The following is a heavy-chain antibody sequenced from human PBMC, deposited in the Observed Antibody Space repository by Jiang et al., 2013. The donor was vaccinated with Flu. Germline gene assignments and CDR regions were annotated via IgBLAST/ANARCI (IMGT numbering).Heavy chain of an antibody. CDR3: ARGREDDSSGYYWVGAFDI. J-gene: IGHJ3*02. CDR1: GGSISSGSYY. V-gene: IGHV4-61*02. D-gene: IGHD3-22*01. CDR2: IYTSGST. Sequence: GLVKPSQTLSLTCTVSGGSISSGSYYWSWIRQPAGKGLEWIGRIYTSGSTNYNPSLKSRVTISVDTSKNQFSLKLSSVTAADTAVYYCARGREDDSSGYYWVGAFDIWGQGTMVTVSS.